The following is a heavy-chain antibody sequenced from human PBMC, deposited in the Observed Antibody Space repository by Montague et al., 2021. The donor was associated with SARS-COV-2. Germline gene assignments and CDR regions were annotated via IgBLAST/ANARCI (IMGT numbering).Heavy chain of an antibody. CDR2: IYTSGST. CDR3: ARDVRVMGVDFWGGYSENWFDP. V-gene: IGHV4-61*02. D-gene: IGHD3-3*01. J-gene: IGHJ5*02. Sequence: TLSLTCTVSGGSISSGSYYWSWIRQPAGKGLEWIGRIYTSGSTNYNPSLKSRVTISVDTSKNQFSLKLSSVTAADTAVYYCARDVRVMGVDFWGGYSENWFDPWGQGTLVTVSS. CDR1: GGSISSGSYY.